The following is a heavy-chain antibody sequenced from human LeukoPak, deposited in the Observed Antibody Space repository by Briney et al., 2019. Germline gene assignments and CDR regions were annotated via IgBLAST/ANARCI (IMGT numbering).Heavy chain of an antibody. J-gene: IGHJ4*02. CDR2: IWYDGGNK. V-gene: IGHV3-33*01. Sequence: GRSLRLSCAASGFTLDSYGMHWVRQAPGKGLEWVAVIWYDGGNKYYADSVKGRFTISRDNSKNTLFLQMNSLRAEDTAVYYCARDRRYGEGIEYWGQGTLVTVSS. CDR1: GFTLDSYG. D-gene: IGHD4-17*01. CDR3: ARDRRYGEGIEY.